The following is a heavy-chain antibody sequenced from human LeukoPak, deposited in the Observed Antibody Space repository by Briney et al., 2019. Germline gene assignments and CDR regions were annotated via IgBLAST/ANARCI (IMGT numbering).Heavy chain of an antibody. CDR1: GGSFSGYY. V-gene: IGHV4-34*01. CDR3: ARVMESYYFDY. D-gene: IGHD2-8*01. CDR2: INHSGST. Sequence: SETLSLTCAVYGGSFSGYYWSWICQPPGKGLEWIGEINHSGSTNYNPSLKSRVTISVDKSKNQFSLKLSSVTAADTAVYYCARVMESYYFDYWGQGTLVTVSS. J-gene: IGHJ4*02.